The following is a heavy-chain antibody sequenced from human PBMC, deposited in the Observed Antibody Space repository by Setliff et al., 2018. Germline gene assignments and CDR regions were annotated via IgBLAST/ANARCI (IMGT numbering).Heavy chain of an antibody. J-gene: IGHJ4*02. CDR2: MNPNSGRT. D-gene: IGHD5-18*01. Sequence: ASVKVSCKASGYTFTAYDIGWVRQATGQGLEWMGWMNPNSGRTGYPQKFQGRVTMTRNTSISTAYMELSSLRSEDTAVYYCARAPLESGYNYGQGHYFDYWGQGTLVTVSS. CDR3: ARAPLESGYNYGQGHYFDY. V-gene: IGHV1-8*02. CDR1: GYTFTAYD.